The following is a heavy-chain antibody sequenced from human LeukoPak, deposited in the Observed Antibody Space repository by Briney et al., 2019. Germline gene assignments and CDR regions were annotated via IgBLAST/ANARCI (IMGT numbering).Heavy chain of an antibody. V-gene: IGHV3-20*04. J-gene: IGHJ6*03. Sequence: GGSLRLSCAASGFTFDDYGMSWVRQAPGKGLEWVSGINWNGGSTGYADSVKGRFTISRDNAKNSLYLQMNSLRAEDTAVYYCARDIPYYYDSSGYLYPYYYYYMDVWGKGTTVTISS. CDR1: GFTFDDYG. CDR2: INWNGGST. CDR3: ARDIPYYYDSSGYLYPYYYYYMDV. D-gene: IGHD3-22*01.